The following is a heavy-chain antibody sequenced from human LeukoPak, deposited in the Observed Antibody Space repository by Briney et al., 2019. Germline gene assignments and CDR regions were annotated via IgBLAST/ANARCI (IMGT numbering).Heavy chain of an antibody. D-gene: IGHD2-2*01. V-gene: IGHV3-20*04. Sequence: GGSLRLSCAASGFTFDDYGMSWVRQAPGKGLEWVSGINWNGGSTGYADSVKGRFTISRGNAKNSLYLQMNSLRAEDTALYYCARVRCSSTSCSLFDYWGQGTLVTVSS. CDR2: INWNGGST. J-gene: IGHJ4*02. CDR3: ARVRCSSTSCSLFDY. CDR1: GFTFDDYG.